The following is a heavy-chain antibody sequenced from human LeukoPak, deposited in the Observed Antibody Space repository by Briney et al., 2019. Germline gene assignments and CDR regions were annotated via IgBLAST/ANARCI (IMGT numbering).Heavy chain of an antibody. D-gene: IGHD3-9*01. CDR1: GFTFSSYA. Sequence: GGSLRLSCAASGFTFSSYAMSWVRQAPGKGLEWVSDINGSGGSTYYADSVKGRFTISRDNSKNTLYLQMNSLRAEDTAVYYCARDFDWLLPFDYWGQGTLVTVSS. V-gene: IGHV3-23*01. J-gene: IGHJ4*02. CDR2: INGSGGST. CDR3: ARDFDWLLPFDY.